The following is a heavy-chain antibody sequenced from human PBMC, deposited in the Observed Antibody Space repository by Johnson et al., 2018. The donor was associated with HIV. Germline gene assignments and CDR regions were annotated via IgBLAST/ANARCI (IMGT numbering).Heavy chain of an antibody. J-gene: IGHJ3*02. CDR1: GFTFSDYY. CDR2: ISSSGSTI. D-gene: IGHD1-26*01. CDR3: ARGGSYLTLDDAFDI. V-gene: IGHV3-11*04. Sequence: QVQLVESGGGLVKPGGSLRLSCAASGFTFSDYYMNWIRQAPGKGLDWVSYISSSGSTIYYADSVKGRFTIPRDNAKNSLYLQMNSLRAEDTAVYYCARGGSYLTLDDAFDIWGQVTMVTVSS.